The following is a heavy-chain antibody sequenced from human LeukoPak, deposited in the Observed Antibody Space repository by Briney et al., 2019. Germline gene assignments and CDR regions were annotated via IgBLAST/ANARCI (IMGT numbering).Heavy chain of an antibody. J-gene: IGHJ4*02. CDR1: GFTFNNYA. D-gene: IGHD3-22*01. CDR3: ARAGRVVTRYYFDY. CDR2: ISNDGGNK. V-gene: IGHV3-30*04. Sequence: GGSLRLSCAASGFTFNNYAMHWVRQAPGKGLEWVAVISNDGGNKYYADSVKGRLTISRDNSKNTLYLQTNSLRAEDTAVYYCARAGRVVTRYYFDYWGQGTLVTVSS.